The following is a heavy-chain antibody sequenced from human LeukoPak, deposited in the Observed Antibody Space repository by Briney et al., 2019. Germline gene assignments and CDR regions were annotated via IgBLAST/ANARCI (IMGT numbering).Heavy chain of an antibody. CDR3: ASEGGWDSSGYSVL. D-gene: IGHD3-22*01. J-gene: IGHJ4*02. V-gene: IGHV4-59*01. CDR2: IYYSGST. CDR1: GGSISNYF. Sequence: PSETLSLTCTVSGGSISNYFWSWIRQPPGKGLEWIGYIYYSGSTNYNPSLKSRVTISVDTSKNQFSLKLSSVTAADTAVYYCASEGGWDSSGYSVLWGQGTLVTVSS.